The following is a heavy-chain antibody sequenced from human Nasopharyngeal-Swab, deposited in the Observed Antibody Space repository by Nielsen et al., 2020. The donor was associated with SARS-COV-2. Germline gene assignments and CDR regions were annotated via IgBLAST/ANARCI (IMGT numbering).Heavy chain of an antibody. CDR2: IIPIFGTA. J-gene: IGHJ6*02. Sequence: SVKVSCKASGGTFSSYAVSWVRQAPGQGLEWMGGIIPIFGTANYAQKFQGRVTITADESTSTAYMELSSLRSEDTAVYYCAREGRGYYYYGMDVWGQGTTVTVSS. V-gene: IGHV1-69*13. CDR3: AREGRGYYYYGMDV. CDR1: GGTFSSYA.